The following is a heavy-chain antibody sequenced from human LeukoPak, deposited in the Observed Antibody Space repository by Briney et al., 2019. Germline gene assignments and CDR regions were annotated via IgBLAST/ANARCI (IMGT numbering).Heavy chain of an antibody. Sequence: GGSLRLSCASSGFTFSTYWMHWVRQAPGKGLVWVSRIISDGGSINYADSVKGRFTTSRDNARNSLYLQINSLRAEDTAVYYCARTVGGCSGGTCYPNYWGQGTLVTVSS. V-gene: IGHV3-74*01. D-gene: IGHD2-15*01. CDR2: IISDGGSI. CDR3: ARTVGGCSGGTCYPNY. J-gene: IGHJ4*02. CDR1: GFTFSTYW.